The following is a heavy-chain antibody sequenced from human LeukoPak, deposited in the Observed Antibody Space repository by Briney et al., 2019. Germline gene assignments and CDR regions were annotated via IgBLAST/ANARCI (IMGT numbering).Heavy chain of an antibody. CDR2: IYYSGST. CDR1: GGSISSYY. D-gene: IGHD3-10*01. J-gene: IGHJ4*02. V-gene: IGHV4-59*08. CDR3: ARQGGLGFGESYFDY. Sequence: SETLSLTCTVSGGSISSYYWSWIRQPPGKGLEWIGYIYYSGSTNYNPSLKSRVTISVDTSKNQFSLKLSSVTAADTAVYYCARQGGLGFGESYFDYWGQGTLVPVSS.